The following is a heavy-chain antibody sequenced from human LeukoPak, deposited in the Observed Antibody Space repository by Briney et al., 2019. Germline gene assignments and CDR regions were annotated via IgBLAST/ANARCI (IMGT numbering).Heavy chain of an antibody. V-gene: IGHV4-59*01. Sequence: SEALSLTCTVSGVSISSYYWSWIRQPPGKGLEWIGYIYFSGSTNDTPSLKSRVAISVDTSKNQCSLKLSSVTAADTAVYYCARVPDYGDYVKLWFDPWGQGTLVTVSS. J-gene: IGHJ5*02. CDR2: IYFSGST. D-gene: IGHD4-17*01. CDR3: ARVPDYGDYVKLWFDP. CDR1: GVSISSYY.